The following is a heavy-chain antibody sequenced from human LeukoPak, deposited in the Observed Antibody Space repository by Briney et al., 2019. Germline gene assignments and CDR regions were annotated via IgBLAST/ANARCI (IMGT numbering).Heavy chain of an antibody. CDR2: IRSKADGGTT. Sequence: GGSLRLSCAASGLTFIHAWMSWVRQAPGKGLEWVGRIRSKADGGTTDYAAPVKGRFTISRDDSKNTLYLQMNSLQSEDTAVYYCNTTQPFSIAVASTRLDYWGQGTPGTVS. J-gene: IGHJ4*02. D-gene: IGHD6-19*01. V-gene: IGHV3-15*01. CDR1: GLTFIHAW. CDR3: NTTQPFSIAVASTRLDY.